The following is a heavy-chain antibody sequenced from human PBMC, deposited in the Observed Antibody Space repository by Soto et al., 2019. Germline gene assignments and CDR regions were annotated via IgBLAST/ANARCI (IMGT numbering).Heavy chain of an antibody. V-gene: IGHV3-23*01. Sequence: EVQLLESGGGLVQPGGSLRLSCAASGFTFSSYAMSWVRQAPGKGLEWVSAISGSGGSTYYADSVKGRFTISRDNSKNTLYMQMTSLRAEDTAVYYCAKGEEYYYYYGMDVWGQGTTVTVSS. J-gene: IGHJ6*02. CDR3: AKGEEYYYYYGMDV. CDR1: GFTFSSYA. CDR2: ISGSGGST.